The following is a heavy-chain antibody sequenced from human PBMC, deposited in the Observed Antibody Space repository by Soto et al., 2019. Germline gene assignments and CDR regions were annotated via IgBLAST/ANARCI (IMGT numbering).Heavy chain of an antibody. CDR1: GFIFSSYG. V-gene: IGHV3-33*01. J-gene: IGHJ4*02. CDR3: ARDRDYFDTSGYYYYFDY. Sequence: VQLVESGGGVVQPGRSLRLSCAASGFIFSSYGMHWVRQAPGKGLEWVAGIWYDGSKKYYADSVKGRFTISRDNSKNTMYLQMNSLRAEDTAVYYCARDRDYFDTSGYYYYFDYWGQGTLVTVSS. CDR2: IWYDGSKK. D-gene: IGHD3-22*01.